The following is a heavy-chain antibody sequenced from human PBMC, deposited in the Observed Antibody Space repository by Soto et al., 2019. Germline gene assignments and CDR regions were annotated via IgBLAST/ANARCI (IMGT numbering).Heavy chain of an antibody. D-gene: IGHD6-13*01. CDR3: AKVIAAAGMVGY. V-gene: IGHV3-23*01. CDR1: GVTFSSYA. Sequence: GGSLRLSCAASGVTFSSYAMSWVRQAPGKGLEWVSAISGSGGSTYYADSVKGRFTISRDNSKNTLYLQMNSLRAEDTAVYYCAKVIAAAGMVGYWGQGTLVTVSS. CDR2: ISGSGGST. J-gene: IGHJ4*02.